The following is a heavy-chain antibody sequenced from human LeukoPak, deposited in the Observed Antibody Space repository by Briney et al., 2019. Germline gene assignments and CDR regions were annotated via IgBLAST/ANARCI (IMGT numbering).Heavy chain of an antibody. D-gene: IGHD3-9*01. J-gene: IGHJ4*02. V-gene: IGHV1-2*02. CDR2: INPDTDGT. CDR3: ARMGAFTDIDY. CDR1: GYIFSDYY. Sequence: GAPVKVSCKASGYIFSDYYMHWVRQAPGQGLEWMGWINPDTDGTKYAQNFQDRVTLTRDTSTSTAFMEVTSLTSDDTAVYYCARMGAFTDIDYWGQGTLVTVSS.